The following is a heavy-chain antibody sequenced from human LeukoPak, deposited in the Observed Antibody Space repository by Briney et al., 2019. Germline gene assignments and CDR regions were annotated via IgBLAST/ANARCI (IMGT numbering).Heavy chain of an antibody. CDR2: ISSSGSTI. CDR1: GFTFSDYY. CDR3: ASEVLKVGADYDWYVDV. D-gene: IGHD1-26*01. V-gene: IGHV3-11*01. J-gene: IGHJ6*02. Sequence: SGGSLRLSCAASGFTFSDYYMSWIRQAPGKGLEWVSYISSSGSTIYYADSVKGRFTISRDNAKNSLYLQMNSLRAEDTAVYYCASEVLKVGADYDWYVDVWGQGTTVTVSS.